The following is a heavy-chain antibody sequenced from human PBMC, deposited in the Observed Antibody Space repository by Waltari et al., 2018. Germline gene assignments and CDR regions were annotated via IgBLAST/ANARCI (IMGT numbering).Heavy chain of an antibody. V-gene: IGHV5-51*07. D-gene: IGHD2-8*01. CDR1: VYTFTSYW. CDR3: ARHGPYCSNGVCPIDY. CDR2: IWPGDSDT. Sequence: EVQLVQSGAEVNKPGEPLKIPCKGSVYTFTSYWTSWVHQLPRKGLEWMGIIWPGDSDTRYSPSFQGQVTISVDKSISTAYLQWSSLKASDTAMYYCARHGPYCSNGVCPIDYWGQGTLVTVSS. J-gene: IGHJ4*02.